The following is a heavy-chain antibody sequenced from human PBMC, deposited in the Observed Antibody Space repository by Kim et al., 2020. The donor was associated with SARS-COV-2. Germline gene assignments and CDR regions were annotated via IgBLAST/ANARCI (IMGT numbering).Heavy chain of an antibody. V-gene: IGHV3-15*01. J-gene: IGHJ4*02. D-gene: IGHD3-22*01. CDR1: GFTFSNAW. CDR3: TTDTKYYYDSSGYFSNDY. Sequence: GGSLRLSCAASGFTFSNAWMSWVRQAPGKGLEWVGRIKSKTDGGTTDYAAPVKGRFTISRDDSKNTLYLQMNSLKTEDTAVYYCTTDTKYYYDSSGYFSNDYWGQGTLVTVSS. CDR2: IKSKTDGGTT.